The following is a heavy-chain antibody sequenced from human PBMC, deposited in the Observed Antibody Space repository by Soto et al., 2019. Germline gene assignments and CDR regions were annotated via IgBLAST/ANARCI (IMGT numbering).Heavy chain of an antibody. D-gene: IGHD3-10*01. CDR1: GGTFSSYT. CDR2: IIPILGIA. Sequence: QVQLVQSGAEVKKPGSSVKVSCKASGGTFSSYTISWVRQAPGQGLEWMGRIIPILGIANCAQKFQGRVTITADKSTSTAYMELSSLRSEDTAVYYCARDDGITMVRGVIFYWGQGTLVTVSS. V-gene: IGHV1-69*08. CDR3: ARDDGITMVRGVIFY. J-gene: IGHJ4*02.